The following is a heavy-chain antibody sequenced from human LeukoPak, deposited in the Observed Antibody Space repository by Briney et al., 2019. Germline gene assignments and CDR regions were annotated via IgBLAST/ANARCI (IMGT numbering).Heavy chain of an antibody. Sequence: ASVKVSCKASGYTFTSYDINWVRQATGQGLEWMGWMNPNSGNTGYAREFQGRVTMTRNTSISTAYMELSSLRSEDTAVYYCALGLDCSWYWGSDYWGQGTLVTVSS. CDR2: MNPNSGNT. CDR3: ALGLDCSWYWGSDY. J-gene: IGHJ4*02. D-gene: IGHD6-13*01. V-gene: IGHV1-8*01. CDR1: GYTFTSYD.